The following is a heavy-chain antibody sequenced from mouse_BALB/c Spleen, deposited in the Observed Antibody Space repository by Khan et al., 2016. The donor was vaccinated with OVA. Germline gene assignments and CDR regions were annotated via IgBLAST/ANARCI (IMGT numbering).Heavy chain of an antibody. Sequence: VQLKQSGPDLVKPGASVKISCKASGYSFTLYYMTWVRQSHGKSPEWIGRVNPNNGDTTYNQNFKGKAILTVDKASNTAYMELRSLTSEDSAVFYCARGYEFFPYWGQGTLVTVSA. CDR2: VNPNNGDT. J-gene: IGHJ3*01. CDR1: GYSFTLYY. CDR3: ARGYEFFPY. V-gene: IGHV1-26*01. D-gene: IGHD2-12*01.